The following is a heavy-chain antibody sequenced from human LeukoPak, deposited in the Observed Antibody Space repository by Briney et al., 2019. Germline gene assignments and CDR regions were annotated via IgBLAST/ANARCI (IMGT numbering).Heavy chain of an antibody. V-gene: IGHV1-46*01. CDR3: AREVYCSGGSCYSVIAGDAFDI. CDR2: INPSGGST. Sequence: ASVKVSCKASGYTFTSYYMHWVRLAPGQGLEWMGIINPSGGSTSYAQKFQGRVTMTRDTSTSTVYMELSSLRSEDTAVYYCAREVYCSGGSCYSVIAGDAFDIWGQGTMVTVSS. CDR1: GYTFTSYY. D-gene: IGHD2-15*01. J-gene: IGHJ3*02.